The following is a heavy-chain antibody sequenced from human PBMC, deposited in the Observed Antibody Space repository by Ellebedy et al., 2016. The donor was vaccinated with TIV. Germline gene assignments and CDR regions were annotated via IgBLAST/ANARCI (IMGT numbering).Heavy chain of an antibody. D-gene: IGHD2-21*02. CDR2: VSGSGAAT. CDR1: GFTFSNYA. CDR3: ARRRAVTSIRYFDY. J-gene: IGHJ4*02. V-gene: IGHV3-23*01. Sequence: PGGSLRLSCAASGFTFSNYAMNWVRQAPGMGLEWVSTVSGSGAATYYADSVKGRFTISRDNSKNTLYLQMNSLRADDTAVYYCARRRAVTSIRYFDYWGQGTLVTVSS.